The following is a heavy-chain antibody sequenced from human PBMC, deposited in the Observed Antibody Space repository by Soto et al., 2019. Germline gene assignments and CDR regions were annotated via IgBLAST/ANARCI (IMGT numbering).Heavy chain of an antibody. CDR3: AKDGGKDGYFGNWFDP. CDR2: IIPIFGSA. D-gene: IGHD5-12*01. J-gene: IGHJ5*02. V-gene: IGHV1-69*13. CDR1: GYTFTSYG. Sequence: GASVKVSCKASGYTFTSYGIGWVRQAPGQGLEWLGRIIPIFGSANYAQKFQGRVTITADESTTTAYMELSSLRSDDTAVYYCAKDGGKDGYFGNWFDPWGQGTLVTVSS.